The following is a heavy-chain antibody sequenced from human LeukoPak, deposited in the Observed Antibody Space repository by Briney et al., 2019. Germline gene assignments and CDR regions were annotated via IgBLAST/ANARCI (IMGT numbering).Heavy chain of an antibody. CDR2: ISSNGGST. CDR3: VKDLGELAAAGRDP. Sequence: GGSLRLSCSASGFTFSSYAMHWVRQAPGKGLEYVSAISSNGGSTYYADSVKGRFTISRDNSKNTLYLQMSSPRAEDTAVYYCVKDLGELAAAGRDPWGQGTLVTVSS. D-gene: IGHD6-13*01. V-gene: IGHV3-64D*06. J-gene: IGHJ5*02. CDR1: GFTFSSYA.